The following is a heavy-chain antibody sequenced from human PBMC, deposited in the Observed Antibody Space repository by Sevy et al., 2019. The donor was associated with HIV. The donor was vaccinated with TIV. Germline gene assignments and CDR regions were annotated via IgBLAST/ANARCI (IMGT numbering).Heavy chain of an antibody. V-gene: IGHV4-38-2*01. CDR3: AKHSHGSGTYYVPFNS. Sequence: SETLSLTCAVSGYSITSGYLWGWIRQPPGKGLEWIGSVFHSGSTYYNPSLNSRVIISVDTSKNEFSLILNSVIAADTAVYYCAKHSHGSGTYYVPFNSWGQGNLVTVSS. CDR2: VFHSGST. CDR1: GYSITSGYL. J-gene: IGHJ4*02. D-gene: IGHD3-10*01.